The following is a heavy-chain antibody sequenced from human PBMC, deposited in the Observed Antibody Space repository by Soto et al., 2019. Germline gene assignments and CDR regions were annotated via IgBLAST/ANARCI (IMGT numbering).Heavy chain of an antibody. V-gene: IGHV3-23*01. D-gene: IGHD3-3*01. CDR3: AKPTDLGFFGVVIGYFDY. CDR2: ISGSGGST. CDR1: GFTFSSYA. Sequence: GGSLRLSCAASGFTFSSYAMSWVHQAPGKGLEWVSAISGSGGSTYYADSVKGRFTISRDNSKNTLYLQMNSLRAEDTAVYYCAKPTDLGFFGVVIGYFDYWGQGTLVTVSS. J-gene: IGHJ4*02.